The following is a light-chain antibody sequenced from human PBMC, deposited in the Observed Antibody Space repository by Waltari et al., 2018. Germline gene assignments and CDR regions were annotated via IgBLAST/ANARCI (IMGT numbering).Light chain of an antibody. V-gene: IGKV3-15*01. CDR3: QQYNKWPPWT. Sequence: EIVMTQSPATLSVSPGDRATISCRASQSVGTDLAWFQQKPGQAPRLLIFHASTRATGIPARFSGSGSGTEFTLTISSLQSEDFAVYYCQQYNKWPPWTFGQGTTVDIK. CDR1: QSVGTD. J-gene: IGKJ1*01. CDR2: HAS.